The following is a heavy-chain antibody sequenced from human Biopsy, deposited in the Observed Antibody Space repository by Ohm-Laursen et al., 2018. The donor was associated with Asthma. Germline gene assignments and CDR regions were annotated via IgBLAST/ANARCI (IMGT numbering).Heavy chain of an antibody. CDR2: ISWNSGSI. D-gene: IGHD1-26*01. J-gene: IGHJ4*02. Sequence: SLRPSCAASGFTFDDYAMHWVRQAPGKGLEWVSGISWNSGSIGYADSVKGRFTISRDNSKNTLYLQMNSLRAEDTAVYYCAKDKRYSGSYFDYWGQGTLVTVSS. CDR3: AKDKRYSGSYFDY. CDR1: GFTFDDYA. V-gene: IGHV3-9*01.